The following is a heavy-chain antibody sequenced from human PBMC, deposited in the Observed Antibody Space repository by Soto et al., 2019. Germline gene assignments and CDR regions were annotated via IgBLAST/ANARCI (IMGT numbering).Heavy chain of an antibody. CDR1: GFSLSTSGMC. D-gene: IGHD4-17*01. J-gene: IGHJ6*02. V-gene: IGHV2-70*01. CDR2: IDWDDDK. Sequence: AGPTLVNPTQTLTLTCTFSGFSLSTSGMCVSWIRQPPGKALEWLALIDWDDDKYYSTSLKTRLTIYKDNSKNQVVLTMTNMDPVDTATYYCARTKPDYGDYNYSYYGMDVWGQGTTVTVSS. CDR3: ARTKPDYGDYNYSYYGMDV.